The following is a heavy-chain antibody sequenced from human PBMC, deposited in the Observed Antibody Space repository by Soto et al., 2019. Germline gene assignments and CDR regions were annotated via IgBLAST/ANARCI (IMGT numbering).Heavy chain of an antibody. J-gene: IGHJ4*02. V-gene: IGHV1-69*01. CDR2: IIPIFGTA. Sequence: QVQLVQSGAEVKKPGSSVKVSCKASGGTFSSYAISWVRQAPGQGLEWMGGIIPIFGTANYAQKFQGRVTITADESTSTAYMELSSLRSEDTAVYYCARKANYYESSGYINWGQGTLVTVSS. CDR1: GGTFSSYA. CDR3: ARKANYYESSGYIN. D-gene: IGHD3-22*01.